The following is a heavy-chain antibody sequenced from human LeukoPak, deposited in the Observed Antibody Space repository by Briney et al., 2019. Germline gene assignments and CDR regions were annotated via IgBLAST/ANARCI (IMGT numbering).Heavy chain of an antibody. CDR1: GFTFSSYW. CDR2: ISGTGDRT. Sequence: GGSLRLSCAASGFTFSSYWMGWVRQAPGKGLEWVSAISGTGDRTYHADSVKGRFTISRDNSKNTLYLHMNSLRAEDTAVYYCAKGYYASGSYGWFDPWGQGTLVTVSS. CDR3: AKGYYASGSYGWFDP. D-gene: IGHD3-10*01. J-gene: IGHJ5*02. V-gene: IGHV3-23*01.